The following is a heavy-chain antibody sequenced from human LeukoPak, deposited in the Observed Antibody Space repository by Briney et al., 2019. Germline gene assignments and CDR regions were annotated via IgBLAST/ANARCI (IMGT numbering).Heavy chain of an antibody. D-gene: IGHD3-3*01. V-gene: IGHV4-59*01. J-gene: IGHJ4*02. CDR2: IYYSGST. CDR3: ASRSSIWSGYQDTLYYFDS. Sequence: PSETLSLTCTISGGSISSYYWSWIRQPPGKRLEWIGHIYYSGSTNYNPSLKSRVTISVDTSKNQFSLKLSSVTAADTAVYYCASRSSIWSGYQDTLYYFDSWGQGTLVTVSS. CDR1: GGSISSYY.